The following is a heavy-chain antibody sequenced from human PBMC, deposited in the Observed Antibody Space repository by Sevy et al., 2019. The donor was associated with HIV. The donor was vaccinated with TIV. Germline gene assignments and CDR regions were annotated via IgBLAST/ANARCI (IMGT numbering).Heavy chain of an antibody. Sequence: GGSLRLSCAASSGFTFSSYWMSWVRQAPGRGLEWVANIKEDGSVKYYVDSVRGRFSISRDNAKNLLYLQMNSLRGEDTAVYYCARGTYYYDSSGYYPDVFELWGQGTLVTVS. V-gene: IGHV3-7*03. CDR1: GFTFSSYW. CDR3: ARGTYYYDSSGYYPDVFEL. CDR2: IKEDGSVK. D-gene: IGHD3-22*01. J-gene: IGHJ3*01.